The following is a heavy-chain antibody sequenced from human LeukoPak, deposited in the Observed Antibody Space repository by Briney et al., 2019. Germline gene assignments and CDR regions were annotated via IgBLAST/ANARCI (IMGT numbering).Heavy chain of an antibody. Sequence: SAKVSCKASGGTFSSYAISWVRQAPGQGLEWMGGIIPIFGTANYAEKFQGRVTITTDESTSTAYMELSSLRSEDTAVYYCASIAAAVKDWFDPWGQGTLVTVSS. CDR1: GGTFSSYA. J-gene: IGHJ5*02. CDR3: ASIAAAVKDWFDP. D-gene: IGHD6-13*01. CDR2: IIPIFGTA. V-gene: IGHV1-69*05.